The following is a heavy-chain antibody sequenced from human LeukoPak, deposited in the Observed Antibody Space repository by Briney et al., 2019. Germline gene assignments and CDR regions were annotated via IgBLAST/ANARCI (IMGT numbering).Heavy chain of an antibody. J-gene: IGHJ4*02. D-gene: IGHD5-18*01. CDR2: MNPNSANT. CDR3: ARVGGGYSYGEYYFDY. V-gene: IGHV1-8*01. CDR1: GYTFTSYD. Sequence: ASVKVSCKASGYTFTSYDINWVRQATGQGLEWMGWMNPNSANTGYAQKFQGRVTMTRNTSISTAYMELSGLRSEDTAVYYCARVGGGYSYGEYYFDYWGQGTLVTVSS.